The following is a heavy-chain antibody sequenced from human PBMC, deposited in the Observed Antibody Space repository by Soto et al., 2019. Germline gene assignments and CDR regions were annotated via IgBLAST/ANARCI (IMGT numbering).Heavy chain of an antibody. CDR2: IIPMFGTT. Sequence: SVKVSCKASGGTFSSYAISWVRQAPGRGLEWMGGIIPMFGTTNYAQKFKGRVTISADESTSTAYMEPSSLRSEDAAVYYCARAAIHGSSWYFWFDPWGQGTLVTVSS. D-gene: IGHD6-13*01. V-gene: IGHV1-69*13. CDR3: ARAAIHGSSWYFWFDP. J-gene: IGHJ5*02. CDR1: GGTFSSYA.